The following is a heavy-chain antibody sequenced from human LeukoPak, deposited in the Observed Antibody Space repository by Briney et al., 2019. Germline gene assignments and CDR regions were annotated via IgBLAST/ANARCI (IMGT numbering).Heavy chain of an antibody. CDR3: ARDHSSGWWTHYFDY. CDR2: IIPIFSTA. CDR1: GGTFSSYA. J-gene: IGHJ4*02. Sequence: ASVKVSCKASGGTFSSYAISWVRQAPGQGLEWMGGIIPIFSTANYAQKFQGRVTITADESTSTAYMELSSLRSEDTAVYYCARDHSSGWWTHYFDYWGQGTLVTVSS. D-gene: IGHD6-19*01. V-gene: IGHV1-69*13.